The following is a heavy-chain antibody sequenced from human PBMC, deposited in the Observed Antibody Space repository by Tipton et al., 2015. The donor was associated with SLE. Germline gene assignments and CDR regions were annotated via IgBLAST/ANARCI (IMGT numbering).Heavy chain of an antibody. J-gene: IGHJ5*02. CDR2: IYHTGST. CDR1: GDPITNFY. V-gene: IGHV4-59*01. CDR3: AGDRFGYNFFDP. Sequence: TLSLTCIVSGDPITNFYWGWIRQPPGKGPECIGYIYHTGSTRLNPSLESRVTMSVDTSKNQFSLKLSSVTAADTAIYYCAGDRFGYNFFDPWGQGTLVTVSS. D-gene: IGHD3-16*01.